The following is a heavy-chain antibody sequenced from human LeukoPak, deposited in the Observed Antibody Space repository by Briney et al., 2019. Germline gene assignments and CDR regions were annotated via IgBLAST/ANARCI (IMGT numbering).Heavy chain of an antibody. Sequence: PGGSLRLFCAASGFTFSTYGMSWVRQAPGKGLEWVAGISSRGTNTYYAGSVKGRFTISRDNSKNTLYLQMNSLRAEDTAVYYCAKDSAKKYDDYWGQGTLVTVSS. CDR1: GFTFSTYG. J-gene: IGHJ4*02. CDR2: ISSRGTNT. D-gene: IGHD2/OR15-2a*01. CDR3: AKDSAKKYDDY. V-gene: IGHV3-23*01.